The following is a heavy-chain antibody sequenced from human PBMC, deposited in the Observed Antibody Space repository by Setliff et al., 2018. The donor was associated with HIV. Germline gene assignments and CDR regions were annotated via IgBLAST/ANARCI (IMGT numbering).Heavy chain of an antibody. Sequence: SETLSLTCAVSGYLVSTGYYWGWVRQPPGKGLEWIGSIFHSGNTYYNPSLSSRVTISWDTSRNQFYLELRSVSAADTAVYYCARQSGYGDYRLDYWGQGTLVTVSS. D-gene: IGHD4-17*01. J-gene: IGHJ4*02. CDR1: GYLVSTGYY. CDR2: IFHSGNT. CDR3: ARQSGYGDYRLDY. V-gene: IGHV4-38-2*01.